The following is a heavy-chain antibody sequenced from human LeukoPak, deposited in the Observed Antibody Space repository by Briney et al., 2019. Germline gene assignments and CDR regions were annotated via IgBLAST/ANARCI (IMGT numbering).Heavy chain of an antibody. V-gene: IGHV4-34*01. J-gene: IGHJ4*02. CDR2: INHSGSA. CDR3: ARGLLTTYVWGSYRYPYFDY. CDR1: GGSFSNYY. Sequence: SETLSLTCAVYGGSFSNYYWTWIRQPPGKGLEWIGEINHSGSARYNPSLKSRVIISVDTSKNQFSLKLSSVTAADTAVYYRARGLLTTYVWGSYRYPYFDYWGQGTLVTVSS. D-gene: IGHD3-16*02.